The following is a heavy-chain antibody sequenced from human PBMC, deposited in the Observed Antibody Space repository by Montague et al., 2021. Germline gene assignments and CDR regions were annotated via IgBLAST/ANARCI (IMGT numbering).Heavy chain of an antibody. CDR1: GFTFSRYW. V-gene: IGHV3-74*01. J-gene: IGHJ4*02. CDR3: ARQATVTTEVGWKYFDS. CDR2: INSDGSST. Sequence: SLRLSCAASGFTFSRYWMHWVRQAPGKGLVWVSRINSDGSSTSYADSVKGRFTISRDSAKNTQYLQMNSLRAEDTAVYYCARQATVTTEVGWKYFDSWGQGALVTVAS. D-gene: IGHD4-17*01.